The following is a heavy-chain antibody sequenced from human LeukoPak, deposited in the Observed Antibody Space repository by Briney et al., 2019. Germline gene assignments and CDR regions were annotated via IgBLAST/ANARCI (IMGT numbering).Heavy chain of an antibody. D-gene: IGHD3-22*01. CDR2: ISGNGAHP. V-gene: IGHV3-23*01. CDR1: EFILSSYA. J-gene: IGHJ4*02. Sequence: GGSLRLSCEASEFILSSYAMSWVRQAPGKGLEWVSSISGNGAHPYYADSVRGRFTISRDFSRNAVYLQMSSLRAEDTAVYYCAGGVYDSSGYSSVPFDYWGQGTLVTVSS. CDR3: AGGVYDSSGYSSVPFDY.